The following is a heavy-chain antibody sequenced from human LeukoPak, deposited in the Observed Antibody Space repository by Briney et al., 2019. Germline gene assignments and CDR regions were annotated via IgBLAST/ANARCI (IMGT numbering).Heavy chain of an antibody. J-gene: IGHJ4*02. V-gene: IGHV3-30*18. CDR3: AKSHGYSYGFDY. CDR2: ISYDASNK. Sequence: GGSLRLSCAASGFTFSRYGMHWVRQTPGKGLEWVAVISYDASNKYYADSVKGRFTISRDNSKNKLYLQMNSLRAEDTAVYYCAKSHGYSYGFDYWGQGTLVTVSS. CDR1: GFTFSRYG. D-gene: IGHD5-18*01.